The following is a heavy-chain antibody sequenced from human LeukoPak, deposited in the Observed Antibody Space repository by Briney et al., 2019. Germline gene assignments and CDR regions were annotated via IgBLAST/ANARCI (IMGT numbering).Heavy chain of an antibody. J-gene: IGHJ4*02. CDR2: IIPIFGTA. CDR3: ARDPFIYDSSGFDY. D-gene: IGHD3-22*01. Sequence: SVKVSCKASGGTFSSYAISWVQQAPGQGLEWMGRIIPIFGTANYAQKFQGRVTITTDESTSTAYMELSSLRSEDTAVYYCARDPFIYDSSGFDYWGQGTLVTVSS. V-gene: IGHV1-69*05. CDR1: GGTFSSYA.